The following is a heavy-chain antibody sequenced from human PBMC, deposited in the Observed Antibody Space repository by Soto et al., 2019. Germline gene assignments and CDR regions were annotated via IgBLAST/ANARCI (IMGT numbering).Heavy chain of an antibody. CDR1: GFTFSSYA. CDR3: AKEGLATAGHWGYFDY. CDR2: ISGSGGST. Sequence: PVGSLRLSCAASGFTFSSYAMSWVRQAPGKGLEWVSAISGSGGSTYYADSVKGRFTISRDNSKNTLSLLMNSLRAEDTAVYYCAKEGLATAGHWGYFDYWGQGTLVTVSS. V-gene: IGHV3-23*01. J-gene: IGHJ4*02. D-gene: IGHD7-27*01.